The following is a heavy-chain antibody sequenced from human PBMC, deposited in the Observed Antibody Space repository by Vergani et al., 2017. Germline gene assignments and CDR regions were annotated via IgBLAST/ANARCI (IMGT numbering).Heavy chain of an antibody. CDR3: SRGDTAPVY. CDR2: IYYSGST. J-gene: IGHJ4*02. Sequence: QVQLQESGPGLVKPSETLSLTCTVSGGSISSYYWSWIRQPPGKGLEWIGYIYYSGSTNYNPSLTSRCTRSVDTSKDQFSLKLSSMTAADTAVYYFSRGDTAPVYWGQGTLVTVSS. D-gene: IGHD5-18*01. CDR1: GGSISSYY. V-gene: IGHV4-59*01.